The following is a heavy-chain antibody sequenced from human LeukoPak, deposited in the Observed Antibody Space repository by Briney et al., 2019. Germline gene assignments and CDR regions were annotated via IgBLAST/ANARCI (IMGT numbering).Heavy chain of an antibody. CDR2: ISYDGSNK. Sequence: GRSLRLSCAASGFTFSSYGMHWVRQAPGKGLEWVAVISYDGSNKYHADSVKGRFTISRDNSKNTLYLQMNSLRAEDTAVYYCASLSPLFDYWGQGTLVTVSS. CDR1: GFTFSSYG. V-gene: IGHV3-30*03. J-gene: IGHJ4*02. CDR3: ASLSPLFDY.